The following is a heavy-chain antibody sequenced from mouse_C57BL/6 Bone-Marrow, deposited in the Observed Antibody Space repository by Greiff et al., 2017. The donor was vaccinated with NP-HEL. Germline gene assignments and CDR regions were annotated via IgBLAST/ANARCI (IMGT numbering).Heavy chain of an antibody. V-gene: IGHV1-26*01. CDR2: INPNNGGT. CDR1: GYTFTDYY. J-gene: IGHJ2*01. Sequence: EVQLQQSGPELVKPGASVKISCKASGYTFTDYYMNWVKQSHGKSLEWIGDINPNNGGTSYNQKFKGKATLTVDKSSSTAYMELRSLTSEDAAVYYCARGPFDYWGKGTTLTVSS. CDR3: ARGPFDY.